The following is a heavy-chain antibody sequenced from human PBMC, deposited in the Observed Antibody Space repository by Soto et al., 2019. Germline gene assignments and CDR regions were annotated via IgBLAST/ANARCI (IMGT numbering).Heavy chain of an antibody. CDR3: ATGGLFSS. D-gene: IGHD3-3*01. CDR1: GGAFSANY. J-gene: IGHJ4*02. V-gene: IGHV4-34*01. CDR2: INHSGHN. Sequence: QVQLQQWGAGVLKPSETLSLTCGISGGAFSANYWSWIRQAPGKGLEWLGEINHSGHNEYNPSLKSRVSISADTSKNQFSLSLTSVTADDTAIYYCATGGLFSSWGQGTQVTVSS.